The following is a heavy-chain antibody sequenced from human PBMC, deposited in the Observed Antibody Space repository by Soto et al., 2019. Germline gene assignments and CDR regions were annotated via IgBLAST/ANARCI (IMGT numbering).Heavy chain of an antibody. J-gene: IGHJ6*02. CDR1: GGSFSGYY. CDR2: INHSGST. D-gene: IGHD3-22*01. CDR3: ARQVSDYYDSSGYRYYYYYGMDV. V-gene: IGHV4-34*01. Sequence: PSETLSLTCAVYGGSFSGYYWSWIRQPPGKGLEWIGEINHSGSTNYNPSLKSRVTISVDTSKNQFSLKLSSVTAADTAVYYCARQVSDYYDSSGYRYYYYYGMDVWGQGTTVTVSS.